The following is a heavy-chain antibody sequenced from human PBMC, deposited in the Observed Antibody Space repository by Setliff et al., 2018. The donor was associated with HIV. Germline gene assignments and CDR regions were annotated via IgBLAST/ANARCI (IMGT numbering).Heavy chain of an antibody. J-gene: IGHJ3*02. CDR1: GGSIGIYY. CDR2: IYASGT. CDR3: AREGLWNCRGGTCHDCLDI. D-gene: IGHD2-15*01. V-gene: IGHV4-4*07. Sequence: SETLSLTCTVSGGSIGIYYWNWIRLPAGKGLEWIGRIYASGTNYNPSPKSRVTMSLDTSKRQYSLKLTSVTAADTAVYYCAREGLWNCRGGTCHDCLDIWGQGTKVTVSS.